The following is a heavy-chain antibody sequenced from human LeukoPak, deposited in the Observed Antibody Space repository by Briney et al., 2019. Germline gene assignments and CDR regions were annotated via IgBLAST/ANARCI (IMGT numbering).Heavy chain of an antibody. J-gene: IGHJ6*03. D-gene: IGHD3-10*01. CDR2: INHSGST. V-gene: IGHV4-34*01. CDR3: ARGAVGVLLWFGELSSPRDYYYYMDV. CDR1: GGSFSGYY. Sequence: SETLSLTCAVYGGSFSGYYWSWIRQPPGKGLEWIGEINHSGSTNYNPSLKSRVTISVDTSKNQFSLKLSSVTAADTAVYYCARGAVGVLLWFGELSSPRDYYYYMDVWGKGTTVTVSS.